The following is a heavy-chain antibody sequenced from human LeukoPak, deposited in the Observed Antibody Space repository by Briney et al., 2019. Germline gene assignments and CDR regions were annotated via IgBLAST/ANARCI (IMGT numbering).Heavy chain of an antibody. Sequence: SETQSLTCTVSGGSISSYYWSWIRQPPRKGLEWIGYTYYSGSTNYNPSLKSRVTISVDTSKNQFSLKLSSVTAADTAVYYCARQDAGWLPDYWGQGTLVTVPS. J-gene: IGHJ4*02. CDR1: GGSISSYY. CDR3: ARQDAGWLPDY. CDR2: TYYSGST. D-gene: IGHD3-22*01. V-gene: IGHV4-59*08.